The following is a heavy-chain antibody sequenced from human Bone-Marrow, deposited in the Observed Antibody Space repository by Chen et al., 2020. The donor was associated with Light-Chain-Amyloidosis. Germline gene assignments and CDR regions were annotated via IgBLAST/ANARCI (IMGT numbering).Heavy chain of an antibody. CDR1: GFTFSSYA. CDR3: ARSCGAQLVHGAFDI. Sequence: EVQLLESGGGLVQPGGSLRLSCAASGFTFSSYAMSWVRQAPGKGLEWVSAISGSGGSTYYADSVKGRFTISRDNSKNTLYLQMNSLRAEDTAGYYCARSCGAQLVHGAFDIWGQGTMVTVSS. D-gene: IGHD6-6*01. J-gene: IGHJ3*02. CDR2: ISGSGGST. V-gene: IGHV3-23*01.